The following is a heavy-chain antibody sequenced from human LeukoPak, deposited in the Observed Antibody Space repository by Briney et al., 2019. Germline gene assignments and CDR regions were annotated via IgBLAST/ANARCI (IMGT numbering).Heavy chain of an antibody. Sequence: PGGSLRLSCAASGFTFSSYAMSWVRQAPGKGLEWVSAISGSGGSTYYADSVKGRFTISRDNSKNTLNLQMNSLRAEDTAVYYCAKSLPWGGGDYVPFDYWGQGTLVTVSS. CDR2: ISGSGGST. J-gene: IGHJ4*02. CDR1: GFTFSSYA. V-gene: IGHV3-23*01. CDR3: AKSLPWGGGDYVPFDY. D-gene: IGHD4-17*01.